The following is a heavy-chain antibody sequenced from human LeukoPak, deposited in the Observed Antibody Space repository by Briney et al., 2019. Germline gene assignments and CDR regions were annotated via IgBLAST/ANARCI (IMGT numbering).Heavy chain of an antibody. D-gene: IGHD6-13*01. CDR3: ARGAAAGILGWFDP. Sequence: SETLSLTCAVYGGSFSGYYWSWIRQPPGKGLEWIGEINHSGSTNYNPSLKSRVTISVDTSKNQFSLKLSSVTAADTAVYYYARGAAAGILGWFDPWGQGTLVTVSS. CDR1: GGSFSGYY. CDR2: INHSGST. J-gene: IGHJ5*02. V-gene: IGHV4-34*01.